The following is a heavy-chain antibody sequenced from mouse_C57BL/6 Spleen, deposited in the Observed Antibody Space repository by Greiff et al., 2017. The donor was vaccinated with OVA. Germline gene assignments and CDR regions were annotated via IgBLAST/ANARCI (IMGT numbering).Heavy chain of an antibody. CDR1: GYTFTSYW. CDR2: IDPSDSYT. CDR3: ARGEFRGSSSRGFDY. Sequence: QVQLKQPGAELVMPGASVKLSCKASGYTFTSYWMHWVKQRPGQGLEWIGEIDPSDSYTNYNQKFKGKSTLTVDKSSSTAYMQLSSLTSEDSAVYYCARGEFRGSSSRGFDYWGQGTTLTVSS. D-gene: IGHD1-1*01. V-gene: IGHV1-69*01. J-gene: IGHJ2*01.